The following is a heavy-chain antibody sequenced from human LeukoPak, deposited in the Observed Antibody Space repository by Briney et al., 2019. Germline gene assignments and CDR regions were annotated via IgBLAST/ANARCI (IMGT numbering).Heavy chain of an antibody. CDR2: ISGYNGNT. Sequence: ASVTVSCKASGYTFSSYGISWVRQGPGQGLEWMGWISGYNGNTNYAQKVQGRVTMTTDTSTSTAYMELRSLRSDDTAVYYCARDRRYYGSGSYYGDNWFDPWGQGTLVTVSS. D-gene: IGHD3-10*01. CDR3: ARDRRYYGSGSYYGDNWFDP. CDR1: GYTFSSYG. V-gene: IGHV1-18*01. J-gene: IGHJ5*02.